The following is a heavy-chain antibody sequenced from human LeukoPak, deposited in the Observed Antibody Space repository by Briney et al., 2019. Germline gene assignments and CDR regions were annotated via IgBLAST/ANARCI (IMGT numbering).Heavy chain of an antibody. Sequence: GGSLRLSCAASGFTFSSYWMSWVRQAPGKGLEWVANTKEDGGEIHFVDSMKGRFTISRDNAKNSLYLQMNSLRGDDTAVYYCARSGYSHSWDYWGQGTLVIVSS. J-gene: IGHJ4*02. CDR1: GFTFSSYW. CDR3: ARSGYSHSWDY. CDR2: TKEDGGEI. V-gene: IGHV3-7*03. D-gene: IGHD1-26*01.